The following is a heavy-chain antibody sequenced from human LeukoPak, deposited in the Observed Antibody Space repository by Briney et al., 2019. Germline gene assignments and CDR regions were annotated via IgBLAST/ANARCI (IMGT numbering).Heavy chain of an antibody. D-gene: IGHD3-10*01. CDR3: ARGRDSGSFIIDY. CDR2: TSSSSGST. V-gene: IGHV3-48*01. Sequence: PGGSLRLSCAASGFTFSSYAMNWVRQAPGKGLEWLSFTSSSSGSTHYADSVKGRFTISRDNAKNSLHLQMNCLRAEDTAVYYRARGRDSGSFIIDYWGQGTLVTVSS. J-gene: IGHJ4*02. CDR1: GFTFSSYA.